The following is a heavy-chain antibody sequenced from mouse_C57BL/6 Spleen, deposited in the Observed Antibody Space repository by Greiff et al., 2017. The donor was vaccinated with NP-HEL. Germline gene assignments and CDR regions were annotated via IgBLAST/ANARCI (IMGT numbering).Heavy chain of an antibody. D-gene: IGHD1-1*01. J-gene: IGHJ3*01. CDR2: IDPSDSYT. CDR3: GRGGGSTPKCAFAY. CDR1: GYTFTSYW. V-gene: IGHV1-59*01. Sequence: QVQLQQPGAELVRPGASVKLSCKASGYTFTSYWMHWVKQRPGQGLEWIGVIDPSDSYTNYNQKFKGKATLTVDTSSSTAYMQLSSLTSEDSAVDYCGRGGGSTPKCAFAYWGQGTLVTVSA.